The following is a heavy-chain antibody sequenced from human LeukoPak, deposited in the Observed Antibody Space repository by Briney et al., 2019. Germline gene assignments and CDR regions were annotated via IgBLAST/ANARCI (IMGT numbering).Heavy chain of an antibody. V-gene: IGHV4-31*03. J-gene: IGHJ5*02. D-gene: IGHD6-13*01. CDR1: GGSISSGGYY. Sequence: SETLSLTCTVSGGSISSGGYYWSWIRQHPGKGLEWIGYIYYGGSTYYNPSLKSRVTISVDTSKNQFSLKLSSVTAADTAVYYCARDEAGAIAAAGTSWFDPWGQGTLVTVSS. CDR2: IYYGGST. CDR3: ARDEAGAIAAAGTSWFDP.